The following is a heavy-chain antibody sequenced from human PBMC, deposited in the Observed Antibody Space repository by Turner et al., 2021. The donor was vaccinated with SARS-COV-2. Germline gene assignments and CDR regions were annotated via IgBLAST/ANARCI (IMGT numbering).Heavy chain of an antibody. Sequence: QAQMVQSGAEVTKPGSSVKVSCKAAGGTFSSYAISWVRQAPGQRLEWMGGIIPILGIANYAQKFQGRVTITADKSTSTAYMEVSSLRSEDTAVYYCARVSLSGCDSYYHYGMDVWGQGTTVTVSS. V-gene: IGHV1-69*10. J-gene: IGHJ6*02. CDR1: GGTFSSYA. D-gene: IGHD3-3*02. CDR2: IIPILGIA. CDR3: ARVSLSGCDSYYHYGMDV.